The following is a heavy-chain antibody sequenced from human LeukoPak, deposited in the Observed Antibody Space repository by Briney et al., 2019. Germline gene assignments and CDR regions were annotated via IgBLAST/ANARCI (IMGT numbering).Heavy chain of an antibody. CDR2: IYSGGST. D-gene: IGHD4-17*01. J-gene: IGHJ4*02. V-gene: IGHV3-53*01. CDR3: AREAVTRNYFDY. Sequence: PGGSLRLPCAASGFTVSSNYMNWVRQAPGKGLEWVLVIYSGGSTYYADSVKGRFTISRDNSKNTLYLQMNSLRAEDTAVYYCAREAVTRNYFDYWGQGSLATVSS. CDR1: GFTVSSNY.